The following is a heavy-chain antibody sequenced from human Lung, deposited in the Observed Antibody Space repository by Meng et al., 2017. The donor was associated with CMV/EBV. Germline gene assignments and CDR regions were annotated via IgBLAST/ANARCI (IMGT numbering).Heavy chain of an antibody. Sequence: XVSXKGSGYSFSNFWIGWVRQMPGKGLEFMGIIYPGDFDTRYSPSFRGQVAISADKSINTAYLQWSALKASDTAVYYCEILPGRRAAGAGTPRGYRDYWXKGTXVTVSS. V-gene: IGHV5-51*01. CDR2: IYPGDFDT. CDR1: GYSFSNFW. D-gene: IGHD6-13*01. J-gene: IGHJ4*02. CDR3: EILPGRRAAGAGTPRGYRDY.